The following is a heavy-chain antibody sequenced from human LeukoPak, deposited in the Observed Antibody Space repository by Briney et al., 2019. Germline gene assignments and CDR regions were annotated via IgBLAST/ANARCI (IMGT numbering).Heavy chain of an antibody. V-gene: IGHV4-39*01. J-gene: IGHJ5*02. D-gene: IGHD3-22*01. Sequence: SETLSLTCTVSGGSISSSSYYWGWIRQPPGKGLEWIGSIYYSGSTYYNPSLKSRVTISVDTSKNQFSLKLSSVTAADTAVYYCARHYCDSSGYYWFDPWGQGTLVTVSS. CDR1: GGSISSSSYY. CDR3: ARHYCDSSGYYWFDP. CDR2: IYYSGST.